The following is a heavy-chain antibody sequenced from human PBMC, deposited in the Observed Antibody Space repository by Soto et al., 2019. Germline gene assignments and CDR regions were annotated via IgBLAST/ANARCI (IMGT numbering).Heavy chain of an antibody. CDR3: ARLGTGTYYYYGMDV. Sequence: SETLSLTCTVSGGSISSSSYYWGWIRQPPGKGLEWIGSIYYSGSTYYNPSLKSRVTISVDTSKNQFSLKLSSVTAADTAVYYCARLGTGTYYYYGMDVWGQGTTVTVSS. V-gene: IGHV4-39*01. J-gene: IGHJ6*02. CDR2: IYYSGST. CDR1: GGSISSSSYY. D-gene: IGHD3-9*01.